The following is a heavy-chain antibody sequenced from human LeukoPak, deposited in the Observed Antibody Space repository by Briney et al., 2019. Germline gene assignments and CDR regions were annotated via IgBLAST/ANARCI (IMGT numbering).Heavy chain of an antibody. CDR2: IIASSGST. D-gene: IGHD5-12*01. CDR1: GFSISNSA. CDR3: AKGAYDYIEMGYFDY. J-gene: IGHJ4*02. V-gene: IGHV3-23*01. Sequence: GGSLLLSCAASGFSISNSAMSWVRPAPGKGLEWVSLIIASSGSTFNADSVKGRFTISRDNSKNTLYLQMNSLRAEDTAVYYCAKGAYDYIEMGYFDYWGQGTLVTVSS.